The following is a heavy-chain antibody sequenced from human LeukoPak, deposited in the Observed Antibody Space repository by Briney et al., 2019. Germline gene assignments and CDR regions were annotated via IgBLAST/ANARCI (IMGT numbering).Heavy chain of an antibody. V-gene: IGHV3-7*01. Sequence: GGSLRLSCAASGFTFSSYWMSWVRQAPGKGLEWVANIKQDGSEKYYVDSVKGRFTISRDNAKNSLYLQMNSLRAEDTAVYYCARDVLTGYYPSLPFDPWGQGTLVTVSP. CDR3: ARDVLTGYYPSLPFDP. CDR1: GFTFSSYW. CDR2: IKQDGSEK. D-gene: IGHD3-9*01. J-gene: IGHJ5*02.